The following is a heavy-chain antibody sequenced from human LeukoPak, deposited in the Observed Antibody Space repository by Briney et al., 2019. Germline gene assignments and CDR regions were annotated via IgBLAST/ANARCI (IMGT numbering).Heavy chain of an antibody. CDR1: GDSFSGHY. D-gene: IGHD3-10*01. CDR3: ARPRYGSGSLDS. J-gene: IGHJ4*02. V-gene: IGHV4-34*01. CDR2: INHSGGT. Sequence: SETLSLTCAVSGDSFSGHYWTWIRQPPGRGLDWIGEINHSGGTTSNPSLNNRVTISVDTSKNQFSLKLTSVTAADTAVYYCARPRYGSGSLDSWGQGTLVTVSS.